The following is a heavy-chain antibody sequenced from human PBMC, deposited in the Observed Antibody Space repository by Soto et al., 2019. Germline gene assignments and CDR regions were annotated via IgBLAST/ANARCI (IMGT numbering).Heavy chain of an antibody. J-gene: IGHJ4*02. CDR1: GGSISSGGYS. V-gene: IGHV4-30-2*01. Sequence: QLQLQESGSGLVKPSQTLSLTCAVSGGSISSGGYSWSWIRQPPGKGLEWIGYIYHSGCTYYNPSLKSRVTISVDRSKNQFSLKLSSVTAADTAVYYCARDLGGSSGYFDYWGQGTLVTVSS. D-gene: IGHD3-22*01. CDR2: IYHSGCT. CDR3: ARDLGGSSGYFDY.